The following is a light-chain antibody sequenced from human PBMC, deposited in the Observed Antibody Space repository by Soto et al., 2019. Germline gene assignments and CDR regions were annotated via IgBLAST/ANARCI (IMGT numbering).Light chain of an antibody. J-gene: IGLJ1*01. CDR3: CSYAGSSTFV. CDR1: SSDIGSYNL. V-gene: IGLV2-23*02. Sequence: LTHPASVSGSPGQSITISCTGTSSDIGSYNLVSWFQQHPGKAPKVMIYEVNKRPSGVSNRFSGSKSGNTTSLTISGLQAGDEADYYCCSYAGSSTFVFGTGSKVTVL. CDR2: EVN.